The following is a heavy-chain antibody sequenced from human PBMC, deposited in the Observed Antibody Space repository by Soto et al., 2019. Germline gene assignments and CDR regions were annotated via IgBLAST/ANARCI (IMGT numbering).Heavy chain of an antibody. V-gene: IGHV3-23*01. CDR2: ISGSGGST. D-gene: IGHD6-19*01. J-gene: IGHJ5*02. Sequence: GGSLRLSCAASGFTFSSYAMSWVRQAPGKGLEWVSAISGSGGSTYYADSVKGRFTISRDNSKNTLYLQMNSLRAEDTAVYYYAKQHSSGWYHWFDPWGQGTLVTVSS. CDR1: GFTFSSYA. CDR3: AKQHSSGWYHWFDP.